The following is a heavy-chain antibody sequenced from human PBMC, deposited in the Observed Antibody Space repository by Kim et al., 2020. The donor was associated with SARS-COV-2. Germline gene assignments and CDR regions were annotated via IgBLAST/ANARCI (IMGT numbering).Heavy chain of an antibody. Sequence: SETLSLTCTVSGGSISSYYWSWIRQPPGKGLEWIGYIYYSGSTNYNPSLKSRVTISVDTSKNQFSLKLSSVTAADTAVYYCAGGMGRFDPWGQGTLVTVSS. CDR2: IYYSGST. CDR1: GGSISSYY. D-gene: IGHD2-15*01. V-gene: IGHV4-59*08. CDR3: AGGMGRFDP. J-gene: IGHJ5*02.